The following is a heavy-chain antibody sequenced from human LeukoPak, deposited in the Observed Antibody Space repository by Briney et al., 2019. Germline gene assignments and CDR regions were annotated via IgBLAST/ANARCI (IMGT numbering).Heavy chain of an antibody. CDR1: GGSFSGYY. Sequence: PSETLSLTCAVYGGSFSGYYWTWIRQPLGKGLEWIGEINHSGSTNYNPSLKSRVTISVDTSNNQFSLKLSSVTAADTAVYYCARGPDLWGRGTLVTVSS. V-gene: IGHV4-34*01. J-gene: IGHJ2*01. CDR2: INHSGST. CDR3: ARGPDL.